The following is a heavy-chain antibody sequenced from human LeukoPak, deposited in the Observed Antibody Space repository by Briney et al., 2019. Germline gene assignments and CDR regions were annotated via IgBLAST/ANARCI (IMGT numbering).Heavy chain of an antibody. CDR3: YTYSYGPIGKRDFDY. Sequence: KVSCKASGYTFTSYGISWVRQAPGQGLEWMGGIIPIFGTANYAQKFQGRVTITADESTSTAYMELSSLRSEDTAVYYCYTYSYGPIGKRDFDYWGQGTLVTVSS. D-gene: IGHD5-18*01. CDR1: GYTFTSYG. CDR2: IIPIFGTA. V-gene: IGHV1-69*01. J-gene: IGHJ4*02.